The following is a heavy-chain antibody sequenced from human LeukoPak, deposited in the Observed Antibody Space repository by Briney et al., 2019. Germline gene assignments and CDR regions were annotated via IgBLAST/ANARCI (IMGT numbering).Heavy chain of an antibody. CDR1: GGSISSRSYY. V-gene: IGHV4-39*01. J-gene: IGHJ4*02. Sequence: PSETLSLTCTVSGGSISSRSYYWGWIRQPPGKGLEWIGSIYYSGSTYYNPSLKSRVTISVDTSKNQFSLKLSSVTAADTAVYYCARQDPKWGDPLDYWGQGTLVTVSS. D-gene: IGHD1-26*01. CDR3: ARQDPKWGDPLDY. CDR2: IYYSGST.